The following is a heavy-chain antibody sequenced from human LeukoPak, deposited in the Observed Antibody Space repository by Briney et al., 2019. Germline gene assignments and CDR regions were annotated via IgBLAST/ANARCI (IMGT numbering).Heavy chain of an antibody. D-gene: IGHD3-22*01. CDR1: GVTFSSYA. CDR2: IIPIFGTA. CDR3: ATDDPLGSGYYFTY. V-gene: IGHV1-69*05. Sequence: SSVKVSCKASGVTFSSYAISWVRQAPGQGLEWIGRIIPIFGTANYAQKFQGRVTITTDESTSTAYMELSSLRSEDTAVYYCATDDPLGSGYYFTYWGQGTLVTVSS. J-gene: IGHJ4*02.